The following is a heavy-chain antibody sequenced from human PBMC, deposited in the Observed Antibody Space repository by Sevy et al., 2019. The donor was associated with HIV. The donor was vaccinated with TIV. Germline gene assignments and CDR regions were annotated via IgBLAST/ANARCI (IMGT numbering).Heavy chain of an antibody. CDR3: AKNTAAVGTGGFGH. V-gene: IGHV3-30*02. Sequence: GGSLRLSCAASGFTFSYSGMHWVRQAPGKGLEWVTFIQYDGSNKYYADSVKGRFTISRDNSKNTLYLQMNSLRGDDTAVYYCAKNTAAVGTGGFGHRGQGTLVT. CDR2: IQYDGSNK. D-gene: IGHD1-26*01. CDR1: GFTFSYSG. J-gene: IGHJ4*02.